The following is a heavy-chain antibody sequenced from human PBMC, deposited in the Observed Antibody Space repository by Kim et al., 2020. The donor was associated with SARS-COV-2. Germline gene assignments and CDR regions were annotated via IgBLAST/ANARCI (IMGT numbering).Heavy chain of an antibody. CDR2: INHSGST. CDR3: ARGNYYGSGSYYNAGVYYYYGMDV. CDR1: GGSFSGYY. J-gene: IGHJ6*02. D-gene: IGHD3-10*01. V-gene: IGHV4-34*01. Sequence: SETLSLTCAVYGGSFSGYYWSWIRQPPGKGLEWIGEINHSGSTNYNPSLKSRVTISVDTSKNQFSLKLSSVTAADTAVYYCARGNYYGSGSYYNAGVYYYYGMDVWGQGTTVTVSS.